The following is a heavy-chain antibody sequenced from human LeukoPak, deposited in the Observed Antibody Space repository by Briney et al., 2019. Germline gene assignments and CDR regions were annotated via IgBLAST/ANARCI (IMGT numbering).Heavy chain of an antibody. Sequence: GGSLRLSCAASGFTFVDYAMHWVRQVPGKGLEWVSLINWDGGSTYYADSVKGRFTISRDNSKNSLYLQMNSLRAEDTALYYCAKDMRENYSYYMDVWGKGTTVTVSS. J-gene: IGHJ6*03. V-gene: IGHV3-43D*03. CDR1: GFTFVDYA. D-gene: IGHD5-24*01. CDR2: INWDGGST. CDR3: AKDMRENYSYYMDV.